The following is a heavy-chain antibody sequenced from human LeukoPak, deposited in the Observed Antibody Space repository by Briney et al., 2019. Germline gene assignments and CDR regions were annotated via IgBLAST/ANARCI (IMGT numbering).Heavy chain of an antibody. CDR3: AQAGPYYFDY. CDR2: ISGGGGAT. Sequence: HAGGSLRLSCSASGFTFSSYAMTWVRQAPGKGLEWVSAISGGGGATYYAHSVKGRFTISRDNSRNTLSLQMNSLRAEDTAVYYCAQAGPYYFDYWGQGTLVTVSS. J-gene: IGHJ4*02. CDR1: GFTFSSYA. V-gene: IGHV3-23*01. D-gene: IGHD6-19*01.